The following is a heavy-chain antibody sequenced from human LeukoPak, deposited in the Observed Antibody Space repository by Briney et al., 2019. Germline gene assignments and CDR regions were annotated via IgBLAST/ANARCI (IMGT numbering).Heavy chain of an antibody. CDR3: AKDVWWSVS. Sequence: GGSQRLSCVASGFTFSNHAMTWVRQAPGKGLEWVSAISANGVDTFYAPSVKGRFTIPRDNSKNTLYLQINSLRAEDTAIYYCAKDVWWSVSWGQGTLVTVSS. CDR2: ISANGVDT. J-gene: IGHJ5*02. CDR1: GFTFSNHA. D-gene: IGHD2-8*02. V-gene: IGHV3-23*01.